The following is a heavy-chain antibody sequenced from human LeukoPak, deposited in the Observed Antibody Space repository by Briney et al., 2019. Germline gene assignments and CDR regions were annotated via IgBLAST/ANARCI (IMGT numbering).Heavy chain of an antibody. Sequence: SETLSLTCTVSGGSISSDYWSWIRQPPGKGLEWIGYIYYSGSTNYNPSLKSRVTISVDTSKNQFSLKLSSVTAADTAVYYCTRAGSGYSFDYWGQGTLVTVSS. D-gene: IGHD5-18*01. CDR1: GGSISSDY. V-gene: IGHV4-59*01. CDR3: TRAGSGYSFDY. CDR2: IYYSGST. J-gene: IGHJ4*02.